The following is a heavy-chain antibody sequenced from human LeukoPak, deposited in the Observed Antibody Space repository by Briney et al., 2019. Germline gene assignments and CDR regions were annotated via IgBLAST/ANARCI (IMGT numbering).Heavy chain of an antibody. Sequence: PGGSLRLSCAASGFTFSNAWMSWVRQAPGKGLEWVGRIKSKTDGGTTDYAAPVKGRFTISRDDSKNTLYLQMNSLKTEDTAVYYCTTDHPPSSIAAPDYFDYWGQGTLVTVSS. CDR1: GFTFSNAW. D-gene: IGHD6-6*01. V-gene: IGHV3-15*01. J-gene: IGHJ4*02. CDR3: TTDHPPSSIAAPDYFDY. CDR2: IKSKTDGGTT.